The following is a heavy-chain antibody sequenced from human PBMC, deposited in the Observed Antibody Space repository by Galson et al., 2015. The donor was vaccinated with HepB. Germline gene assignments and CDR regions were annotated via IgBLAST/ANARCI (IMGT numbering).Heavy chain of an antibody. J-gene: IGHJ3*01. Sequence: SLRLSCAASGFTFSLYAMSWVRQAPGKGLEWVSSISDNAVTTNYADSVRGRFTMSRDNSKNMIYLQMNRLRNEDTAVYYCAKVGGGYGDYYAVWGQGTMVTVSS. CDR3: AKVGGGYGDYYAV. V-gene: IGHV3-23*01. D-gene: IGHD4-17*01. CDR2: ISDNAVTT. CDR1: GFTFSLYA.